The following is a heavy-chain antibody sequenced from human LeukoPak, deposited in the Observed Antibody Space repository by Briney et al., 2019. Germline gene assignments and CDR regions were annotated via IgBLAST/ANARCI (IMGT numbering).Heavy chain of an antibody. J-gene: IGHJ4*02. Sequence: PGGSLRLSCAASGFTFSTYAMSWVRQAPGKGLEWVSTISDSGANTYYADSVKGRFTISRDNAKNTLYLQMNSLRAEDTAVYYCAKDKGTAMEIYFDYWGQGTLVTVSS. CDR1: GFTFSTYA. CDR2: ISDSGANT. D-gene: IGHD5-18*01. V-gene: IGHV3-23*01. CDR3: AKDKGTAMEIYFDY.